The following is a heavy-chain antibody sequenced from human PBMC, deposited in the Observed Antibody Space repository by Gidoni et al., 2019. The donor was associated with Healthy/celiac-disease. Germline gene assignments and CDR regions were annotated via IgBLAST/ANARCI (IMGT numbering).Heavy chain of an antibody. Sequence: QLQLQESGAGLVKPSEPLSLTCTVSGGSISSSSYYWCWHRQPPGTGLEWICSIYYSGSTYYNPSLKSRVTISVDTSKNQFVLKLSSVTAADTAVYYCARHPHVLGGSVVPAAIPPNWFDPWGQGTLVTVSS. J-gene: IGHJ5*02. V-gene: IGHV4-39*01. CDR3: ARHPHVLGGSVVPAAIPPNWFDP. CDR2: IYYSGST. D-gene: IGHD2-2*01. CDR1: GGSISSSSYY.